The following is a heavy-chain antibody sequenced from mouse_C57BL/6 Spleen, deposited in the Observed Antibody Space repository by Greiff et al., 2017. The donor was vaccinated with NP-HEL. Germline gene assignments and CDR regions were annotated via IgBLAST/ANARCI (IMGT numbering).Heavy chain of an antibody. J-gene: IGHJ1*03. D-gene: IGHD2-2*01. V-gene: IGHV1-69*01. CDR3: ARGGYPWYFDV. CDR2: IDPSDSYT. Sequence: QVQLKESGAELVMPGASVKLSCKASGYAFTSYWMHWVKQRPGQGLEWIGEIDPSDSYTNYNQKFKGKSTLTVDKSSSTAYMQLSSLTSEDSAVYCCARGGYPWYFDVWGTGTTVTVSS. CDR1: GYAFTSYW.